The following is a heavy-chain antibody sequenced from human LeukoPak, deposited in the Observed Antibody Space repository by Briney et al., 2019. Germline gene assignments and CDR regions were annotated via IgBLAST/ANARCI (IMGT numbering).Heavy chain of an antibody. CDR3: ARDPPRRYHY. V-gene: IGHV3-48*01. CDR1: GFTFSDYS. Sequence: PGGSLRLFCAASGFTFSDYSMNWVRQAPGKGLEWISYIDSSSGTIYYADSVKGRFTISRDSAKNSLYLQMNSLRAEDTAVYYCARDPPRRYHYWGQGTLVTVSS. J-gene: IGHJ4*02. CDR2: IDSSSGTI. D-gene: IGHD1-14*01.